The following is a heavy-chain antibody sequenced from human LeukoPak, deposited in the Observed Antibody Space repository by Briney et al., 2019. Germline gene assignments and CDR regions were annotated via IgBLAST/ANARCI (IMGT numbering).Heavy chain of an antibody. Sequence: GGSLRLSCEASGFNFGNSAMNWVRQAPGKGLEWVSGISASGETYYAESVKGRFNISRDKSRNTVYVQMDNLGVEDTAIYYCAKDKSRYPVHYFDYWGQGTLVTVSS. CDR3: AKDKSRYPVHYFDY. J-gene: IGHJ4*02. D-gene: IGHD2-2*01. V-gene: IGHV3-23*01. CDR1: GFNFGNSA. CDR2: ISASGET.